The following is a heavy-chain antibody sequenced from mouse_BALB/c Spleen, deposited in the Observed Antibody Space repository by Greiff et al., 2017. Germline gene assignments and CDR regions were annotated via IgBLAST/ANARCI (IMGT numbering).Heavy chain of an antibody. CDR3: ARGRPGFPD. J-gene: IGHJ2*01. Sequence: VQLQQSGAELVRPGALVKLSCTASGFNIKDYYMHWVKQRPEQGLEWIGWIDPENGNTIYDPKFQGKASITADTSSNTAYLQLSSLTSEDTAVYYCARGRPGFPDWGQGTTLTVSS. V-gene: IGHV14-1*02. CDR1: GFNIKDYY. CDR2: IDPENGNT.